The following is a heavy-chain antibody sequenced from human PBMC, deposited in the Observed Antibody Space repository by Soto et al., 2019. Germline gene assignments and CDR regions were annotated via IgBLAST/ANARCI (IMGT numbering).Heavy chain of an antibody. V-gene: IGHV3-30*18. CDR2: VSYDGSHK. CDR3: AKEMYPRTVLDSSSPWGDY. CDR1: GITFTTYG. J-gene: IGHJ4*02. Sequence: QVQLVQSGGGAIQPGTSLRLSCAASGITFTTYGMHWVRQTPGKGLEWVAVVSYDGSHKYYADSVKGRFTISRDDSKNTLYLQMNSLRVEDTAVYYCAKEMYPRTVLDSSSPWGDYWGQGTLVTVSS. D-gene: IGHD6-6*01.